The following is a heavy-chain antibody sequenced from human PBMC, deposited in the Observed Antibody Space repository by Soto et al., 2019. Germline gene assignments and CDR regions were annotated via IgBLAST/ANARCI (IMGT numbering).Heavy chain of an antibody. CDR3: AKSSGWYVNNWLDP. CDR1: GFTFSSYA. CDR2: VTGSGGAT. D-gene: IGHD6-19*01. V-gene: IGHV3-23*01. J-gene: IGHJ5*02. Sequence: RLSCEPSGFTFSSYAMSWVRQAPGKGLEWVSSVTGSGGATYHAESVKGRFTISRDNAKSTLYLQMNSLRADDTAIYYCAKSSGWYVNNWLDPWGQGTLVTVSS.